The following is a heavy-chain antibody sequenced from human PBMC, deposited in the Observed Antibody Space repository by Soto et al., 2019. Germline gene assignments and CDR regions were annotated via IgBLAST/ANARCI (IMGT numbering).Heavy chain of an antibody. D-gene: IGHD1-26*01. Sequence: SVKVSCKASGGTFSSYAISWVRQAPGQGLEWMGGIIPIFGTANYAQKFQGRVTITADKSTSTAYMELSSLRSEDTAVYYCARSCIVGATYYYYYGMDVWGQGTTVTVSS. CDR3: ARSCIVGATYYYYYGMDV. CDR1: GGTFSSYA. V-gene: IGHV1-69*06. J-gene: IGHJ6*02. CDR2: IIPIFGTA.